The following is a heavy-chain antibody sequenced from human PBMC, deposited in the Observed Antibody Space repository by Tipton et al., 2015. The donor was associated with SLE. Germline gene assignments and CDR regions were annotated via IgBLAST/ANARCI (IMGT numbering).Heavy chain of an antibody. D-gene: IGHD2-15*01. CDR2: INYSGST. V-gene: IGHV4-34*01. Sequence: TLSLTCAVYGGSFSGYFWSWIRQPPGKGLEWIGEINYSGSTNYNPSLKSRVTISVDTSKSQFSLKLSSVTAADTAVYYCARRGYDLGGYYHYAMDVWGQGTTVTVFS. CDR1: GGSFSGYF. CDR3: ARRGYDLGGYYHYAMDV. J-gene: IGHJ6*02.